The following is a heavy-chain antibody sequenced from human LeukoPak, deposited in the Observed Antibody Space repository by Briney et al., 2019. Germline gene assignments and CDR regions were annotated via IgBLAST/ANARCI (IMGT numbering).Heavy chain of an antibody. V-gene: IGHV7-4-1*02. CDR3: AREGPTVTPGGPFDY. D-gene: IGHD4-17*01. J-gene: IGHJ4*02. CDR1: GYTFTDYA. Sequence: ASVKVSCKASGYTFTDYAMNWVRQAPGQGLEWMGWINTNTGNPTYAQGFTGRFVFSLDTSVSTAYLQISSLKAEDTAVYYCAREGPTVTPGGPFDYWGQGTLVTVSS. CDR2: INTNTGNP.